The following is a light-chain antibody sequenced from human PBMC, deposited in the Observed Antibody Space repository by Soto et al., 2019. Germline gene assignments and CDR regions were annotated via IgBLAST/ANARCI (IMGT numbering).Light chain of an antibody. CDR1: QSVSSN. J-gene: IGKJ1*01. CDR3: QQYNNWHVA. CDR2: GAS. Sequence: EIVMMQSPATLSVSPGERATLSCRASQSVSSNLAWYQQKPGQAPRLLIYGASTRATGIPARFSGSGSGTEFTLTISSLQSEDFAVYYCQQYNNWHVAFGQGTKV. V-gene: IGKV3-15*01.